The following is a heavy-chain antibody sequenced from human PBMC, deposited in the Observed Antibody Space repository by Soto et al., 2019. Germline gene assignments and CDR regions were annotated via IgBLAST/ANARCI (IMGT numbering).Heavy chain of an antibody. Sequence: QVQLVESGGGVVQPGRSLRLSCAVSGFTVSTYGMHWVRQAPGKGLEWVAVISRDGGTKYYADSVKGRFTISRDNSRNALFREMKSLRSDDRAVYYCTGGVASGYLGQGTLGTVSS. D-gene: IGHD2-8*02. J-gene: IGHJ4*02. V-gene: IGHV3-30*03. CDR1: GFTVSTYG. CDR3: TGGVASGY. CDR2: ISRDGGTK.